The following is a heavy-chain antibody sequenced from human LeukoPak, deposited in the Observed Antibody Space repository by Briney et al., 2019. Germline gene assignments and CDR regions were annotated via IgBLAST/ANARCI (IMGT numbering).Heavy chain of an antibody. D-gene: IGHD3-3*01. CDR1: GYTFTSYY. Sequence: ASVKVSCKASGYTFTSYYMHWVRQAPGQGLEWMGIINPSGGSTSYAQKFQGRVTMTRDTSTSTVYMELSSLRSEDTAVYYCARGASYYDFWSGSYYFDYWAREPWSPSPQ. CDR3: ARGASYYDFWSGSYYFDY. J-gene: IGHJ4*02. V-gene: IGHV1-46*03. CDR2: INPSGGST.